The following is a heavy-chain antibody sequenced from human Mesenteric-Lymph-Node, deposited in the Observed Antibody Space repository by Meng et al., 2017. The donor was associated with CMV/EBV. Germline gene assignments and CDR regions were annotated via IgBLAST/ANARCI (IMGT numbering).Heavy chain of an antibody. D-gene: IGHD2-15*01. V-gene: IGHV1-2*02. CDR3: ARDGVVVVGAIYYYGMDV. J-gene: IGHJ6*02. Sequence: ASVKVSCKASGYTFTGYYMHWVRQAPGQGLEWMGWINPNSGGTNYAQKFQGRVTMTRDTSISTAYMELSRLRSDDTAVYYCARDGVVVVGAIYYYGMDVWGQGTTVTVSS. CDR1: GYTFTGYY. CDR2: INPNSGGT.